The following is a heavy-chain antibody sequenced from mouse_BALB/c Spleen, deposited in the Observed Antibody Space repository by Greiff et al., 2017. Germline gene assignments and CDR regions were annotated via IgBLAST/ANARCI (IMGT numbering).Heavy chain of an antibody. D-gene: IGHD2-10*01. Sequence: VQLQQSGAELVRPGALVKLSCKASGFNIKDYYMHWVKQRPEQGLEWIGWIDPENGNTIYDPKFQGKASITADTSSNTAYLQLSSLTSEDTAVYYCARAYYGNYGDYGGQGTTPTAPS. CDR2: IDPENGNT. CDR3: ARAYYGNYGDY. V-gene: IGHV14-1*02. J-gene: IGHJ2*01. CDR1: GFNIKDYY.